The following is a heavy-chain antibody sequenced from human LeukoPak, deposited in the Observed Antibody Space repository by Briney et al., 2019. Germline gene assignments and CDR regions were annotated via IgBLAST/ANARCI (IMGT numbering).Heavy chain of an antibody. V-gene: IGHV4-4*07. J-gene: IGHJ4*02. D-gene: IGHD2-21*02. CDR1: GGSLNSATK. Sequence: SETLSLTCTVSGGSLNSATKWSWVRQSAGNGLEWIGRTYTSGTTNYNPSLMSRVSMSVDTSKNQFSLKLSSVTAADTAVYYCARGFVEVTALDYWGQGLLVTISS. CDR2: TYTSGTT. CDR3: ARGFVEVTALDY.